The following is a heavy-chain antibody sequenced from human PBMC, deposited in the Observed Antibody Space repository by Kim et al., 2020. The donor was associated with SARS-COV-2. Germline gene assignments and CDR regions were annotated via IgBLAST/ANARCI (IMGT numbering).Heavy chain of an antibody. CDR2: ISPRIGDT. CDR3: VRVGGAGYYFDS. D-gene: IGHD3-16*01. J-gene: IGHJ4*02. Sequence: ASVKVSCKASGYDFNTYVLSWVRQAPGQGLEWMGWISPRIGDTRLAQRLQDRVTMTADTSTRTAYLELRNLRSEDTALYYCVRVGGAGYYFDSWGQGTLVTVSS. CDR1: GYDFNTYV. V-gene: IGHV1-18*04.